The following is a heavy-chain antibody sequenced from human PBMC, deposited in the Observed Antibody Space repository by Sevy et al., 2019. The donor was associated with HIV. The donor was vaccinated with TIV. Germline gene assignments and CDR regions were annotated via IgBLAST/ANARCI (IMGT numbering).Heavy chain of an antibody. J-gene: IGHJ4*02. Sequence: GGSLRLSCAASDFTFSSYAMGWVRQAPGKGLEWVSAISGSGGTSYYADSVKGRFTLSRDTSKNTLSLQLNSLRADDTAVYYCAKSAGYSSSWYFDYWGQGTLVTV. V-gene: IGHV3-23*01. D-gene: IGHD6-13*01. CDR2: ISGSGGTS. CDR3: AKSAGYSSSWYFDY. CDR1: DFTFSSYA.